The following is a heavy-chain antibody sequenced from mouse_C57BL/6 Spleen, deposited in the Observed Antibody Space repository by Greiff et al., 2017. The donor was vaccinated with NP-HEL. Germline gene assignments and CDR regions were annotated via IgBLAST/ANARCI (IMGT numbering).Heavy chain of an antibody. V-gene: IGHV1-5*01. CDR2: IYPGNSDT. CDR1: GYTFTSYW. CDR3: SNPYDYDGEAWFAY. D-gene: IGHD2-4*01. Sequence: EVQLQQSGTVLARPGASVKMSCKTSGYTFTSYWMHWVKPRPGQGLEWIGAIYPGNSDTSYNQKFKGKAKLTAVTSASTAYMELSSLTNEDAAVYYCSNPYDYDGEAWFAYWGQGTLVTVSA. J-gene: IGHJ3*01.